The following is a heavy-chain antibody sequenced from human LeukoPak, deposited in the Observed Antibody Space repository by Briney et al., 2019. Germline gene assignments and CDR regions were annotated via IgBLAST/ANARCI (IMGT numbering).Heavy chain of an antibody. V-gene: IGHV3-23*01. J-gene: IGHJ4*02. Sequence: PGGSLRLSCAASGFTFSSYAMSWVRQAPGKGLEWVSAISGSGGSTYYADSVKGRFTISRDNSKNTLYLQMNSLRAEDTAVYYCAKGWRDDILTGYPEPDYWGQGTLVTVSS. CDR2: ISGSGGST. D-gene: IGHD3-9*01. CDR3: AKGWRDDILTGYPEPDY. CDR1: GFTFSSYA.